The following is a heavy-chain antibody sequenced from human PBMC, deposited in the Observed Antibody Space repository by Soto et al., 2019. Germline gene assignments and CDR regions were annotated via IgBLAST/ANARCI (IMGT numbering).Heavy chain of an antibody. CDR1: GGSFSGYY. V-gene: IGHV4-34*01. CDR3: ARRRIAARLLDY. D-gene: IGHD6-6*01. Sequence: PSETLSLTCAVYGGSFSGYYWSWIRQPPGKGLEWIGEINRSGSTNYNPSLKSRVTISVDTSKNQFSLKLSSVTAADTAVYYCARRRIAARLLDYWGQGTLVTVSS. J-gene: IGHJ4*02. CDR2: INRSGST.